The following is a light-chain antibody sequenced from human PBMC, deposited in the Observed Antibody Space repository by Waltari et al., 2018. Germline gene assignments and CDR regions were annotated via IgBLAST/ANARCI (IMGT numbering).Light chain of an antibody. V-gene: IGLV2-14*01. CDR3: SSYTSSSTYV. Sequence: QSALTQPASVSGSPGQSITISCTGTTTDVAGYNSVSWYQQHPGKAPKLMIYDVSKRPSGVSNRFSGSKSGNTASLTISGLQAEDEADYYCSSYTSSSTYVFGTGTKVTVL. J-gene: IGLJ1*01. CDR1: TTDVAGYNS. CDR2: DVS.